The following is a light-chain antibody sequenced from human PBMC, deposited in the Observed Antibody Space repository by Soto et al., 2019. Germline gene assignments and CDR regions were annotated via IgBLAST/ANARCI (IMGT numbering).Light chain of an antibody. CDR3: QQYNNWPPWT. V-gene: IGKV3-20*01. J-gene: IGKJ1*01. CDR1: QSVSSTY. CDR2: GAS. Sequence: EIVLTQSPGTLSLSPGDRGTLSCRASQSVSSTYLGWYQQKPGQAPRLLIYGASSRATGIPDRFSGSGSGTEFTLTISSLQSEDFAVYYCQQYNNWPPWTFGQGTKVEIK.